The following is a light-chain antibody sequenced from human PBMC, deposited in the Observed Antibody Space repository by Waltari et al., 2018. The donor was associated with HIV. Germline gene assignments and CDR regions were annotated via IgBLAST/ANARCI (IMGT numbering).Light chain of an antibody. J-gene: IGLJ2*01. CDR1: NRNIGFFNL. CDR2: GCT. V-gene: IGLV2-14*02. Sequence: QSALTQPASVSGSPGQSLTITCTGTNRNIGFFNLVSWYQHYPGKAPQLIIYGCTSRPPGVSNRFSGSKSGNTASLTISGLQTDDEAEYYCNSYSSDDTVVFGGGTKLTVL. CDR3: NSYSSDDTVV.